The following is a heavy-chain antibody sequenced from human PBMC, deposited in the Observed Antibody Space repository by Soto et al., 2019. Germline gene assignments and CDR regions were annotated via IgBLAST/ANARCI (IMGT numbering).Heavy chain of an antibody. J-gene: IGHJ5*02. Sequence: PSETLSLTCAASGGSLSGGGYSWSWIRQPPGKGLEWIGYIYHSACTYYNPSLRSLVTISVDRSKNQLSLKLSSVTAANTAVYYCAREASDYYVSSGRVVDAWGQGTLVTVSS. CDR1: GGSLSGGGYS. D-gene: IGHD3-22*01. V-gene: IGHV4-30-2*01. CDR3: AREASDYYVSSGRVVDA. CDR2: IYHSACT.